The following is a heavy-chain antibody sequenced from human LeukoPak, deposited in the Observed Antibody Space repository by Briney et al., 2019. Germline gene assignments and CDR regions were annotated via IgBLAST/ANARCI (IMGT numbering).Heavy chain of an antibody. CDR1: GYTFTGYY. D-gene: IGHD3-3*01. J-gene: IGHJ4*02. V-gene: IGHV1-2*06. CDR3: ARGTGVVITYYYFDY. Sequence: ASVKVSCKASGYTFTGYYMHWVRQAPGQGLEWMGRINPNSGGTNYAQKFRGRVTMTRDTSISTAYMELSRLRSDDTAVYYCARGTGVVITYYYFDYWGQGTLVTVSS. CDR2: INPNSGGT.